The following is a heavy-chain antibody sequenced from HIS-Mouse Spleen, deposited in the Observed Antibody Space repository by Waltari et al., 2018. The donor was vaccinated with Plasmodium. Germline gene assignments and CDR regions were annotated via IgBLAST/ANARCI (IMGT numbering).Heavy chain of an antibody. CDR1: GFTFSRYG. D-gene: IGHD6-13*01. J-gene: IGHJ4*02. CDR2: ISYDGSNK. CDR3: AKDRRSSSWYVDY. Sequence: QVQLVESGGGVVQPGRSLSLSCAASGFTFSRYGMHWVRQAPGQGLEWVAVISYDGSNKYYADSVKGRFTISRDNSKNTLYLQMNSLRAEDTAVYYCAKDRRSSSWYVDYWGQGTLVTVSS. V-gene: IGHV3-30*18.